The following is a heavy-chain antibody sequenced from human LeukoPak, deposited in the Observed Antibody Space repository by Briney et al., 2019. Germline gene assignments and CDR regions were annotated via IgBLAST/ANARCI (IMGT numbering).Heavy chain of an antibody. J-gene: IGHJ4*02. CDR1: GFTFSSYS. V-gene: IGHV3-21*01. CDR2: ISSSSSYI. Sequence: PGGSLRLSCAASGFTFSSYSMTWVRQAPGKGLEWVSSISSSSSYIYYADSVKGRFTISRDNAKNSLYLQMNSLRAEDTAVYYCARDGGLVITKRFDYWGQGTLVTVSS. D-gene: IGHD3-9*01. CDR3: ARDGGLVITKRFDY.